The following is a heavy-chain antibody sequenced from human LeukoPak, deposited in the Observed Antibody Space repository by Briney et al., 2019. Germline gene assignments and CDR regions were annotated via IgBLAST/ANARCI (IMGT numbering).Heavy chain of an antibody. V-gene: IGHV3-30*04. CDR2: ISSDGRDT. CDR3: ARSPYSNYPTSDY. CDR1: GFTFTNYA. D-gene: IGHD4-11*01. Sequence: GGSLRLSCAASGFTFTNYAMHWVRQAPGKGLEWLALISSDGRDTYYADSVKGRSTISRDNFKNTLFLQMNSLRAEDTAVYYCARSPYSNYPTSDYWGQGTLLTVSS. J-gene: IGHJ4*02.